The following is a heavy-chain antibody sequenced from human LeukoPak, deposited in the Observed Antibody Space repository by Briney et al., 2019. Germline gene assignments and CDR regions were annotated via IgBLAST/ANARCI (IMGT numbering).Heavy chain of an antibody. Sequence: RGESLKISCKGSGYSFSTYWINWVRLMPGKGLEWMGRIDPSDSYTNYSPSSQGHVTISVDKSISTAYLQWTSLKASDPAMYYCARRVRGVVHLDAFDIWGQGTMVTVSS. CDR1: GYSFSTYW. J-gene: IGHJ3*02. CDR2: IDPSDSYT. V-gene: IGHV5-10-1*01. CDR3: ARRVRGVVHLDAFDI. D-gene: IGHD3-10*01.